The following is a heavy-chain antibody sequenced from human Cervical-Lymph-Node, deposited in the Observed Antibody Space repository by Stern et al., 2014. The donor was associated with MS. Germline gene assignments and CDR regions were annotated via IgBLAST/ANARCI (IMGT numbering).Heavy chain of an antibody. D-gene: IGHD2-15*01. J-gene: IGHJ5*02. Sequence: VQLVESGGGLVQPGGSLRLSCAASGFTFSTYWMSWVHQAPGKGQEWVANIKQDGSQKYYVDSVKGRFTISRDNAKNSLYLQMNSLRAEDTAVYYCARPECTGGSCYSSWFDPWGQGTLVTVSS. V-gene: IGHV3-7*01. CDR3: ARPECTGGSCYSSWFDP. CDR2: IKQDGSQK. CDR1: GFTFSTYW.